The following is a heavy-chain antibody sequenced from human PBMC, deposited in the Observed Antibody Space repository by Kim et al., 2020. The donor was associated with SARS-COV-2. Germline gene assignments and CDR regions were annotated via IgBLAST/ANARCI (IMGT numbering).Heavy chain of an antibody. CDR3: ARLGAHDFWSGYYTSNWFDP. V-gene: IGHV3-11*03. D-gene: IGHD3-3*01. CDR2: ISSSSSYT. J-gene: IGHJ5*02. CDR1: GFTFSDYY. Sequence: GGSLRLSCAASGFTFSDYYMSWIRQAPGKGLEWVSYISSSSSYTNYADSVKGRFTISRDNAKNSLYLQMNSLRAEDTAVYYCARLGAHDFWSGYYTSNWFDPWGQGTLVTVSS.